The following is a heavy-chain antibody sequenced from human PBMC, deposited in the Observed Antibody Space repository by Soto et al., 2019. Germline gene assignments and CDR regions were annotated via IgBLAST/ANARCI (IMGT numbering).Heavy chain of an antibody. CDR1: GFPFSSYG. CDR2: IWYDGSNK. J-gene: IGHJ6*02. CDR3: ARVSPGIGGPAKSTFWDYYYGMDV. V-gene: IGHV3-33*08. Sequence: GGSLRLCCAASGFPFSSYGMHWVCQAPGKGLEWVAIIWYDGSNKDYADSLKGRFTISRXYSKNTLYLQMRSLTAGDTAVDYCARVSPGIGGPAKSTFWDYYYGMDVWGQGTTVTVSS. D-gene: IGHD2-15*01.